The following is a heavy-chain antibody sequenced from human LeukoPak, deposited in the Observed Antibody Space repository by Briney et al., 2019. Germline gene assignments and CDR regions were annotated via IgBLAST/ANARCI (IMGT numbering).Heavy chain of an antibody. J-gene: IGHJ4*02. Sequence: PGGSLRLSCAASGFTLSSDYMSWVRQAPGKGLEWVAFIRYDGSNKYYADSVKGRFTISRDNSKNTLYLQMNSLRAEDTAVYYCAKMLGYCSSTSCYTVEDYWGQGTLVTVSS. V-gene: IGHV3-30*02. CDR3: AKMLGYCSSTSCYTVEDY. D-gene: IGHD2-2*02. CDR2: IRYDGSNK. CDR1: GFTLSSDY.